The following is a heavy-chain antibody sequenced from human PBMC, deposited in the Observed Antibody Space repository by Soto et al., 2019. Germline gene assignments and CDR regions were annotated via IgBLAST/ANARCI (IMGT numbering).Heavy chain of an antibody. CDR2: IIPIFGTA. Sequence: SVKVSCKASGGTFSRYAISWVRQAPGRGLEWMGGIIPIFGTANYAQKFQGRVTITADESTSTAYMELSSLRSEDTAVYYCARAVIVGATEYYFDFWGQGTLVTVSS. D-gene: IGHD1-26*01. CDR1: GGTFSRYA. J-gene: IGHJ4*02. CDR3: ARAVIVGATEYYFDF. V-gene: IGHV1-69*13.